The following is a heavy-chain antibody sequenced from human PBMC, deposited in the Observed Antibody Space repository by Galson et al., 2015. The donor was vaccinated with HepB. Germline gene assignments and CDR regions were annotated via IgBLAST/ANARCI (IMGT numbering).Heavy chain of an antibody. CDR2: INASGGRT. Sequence: SLRLSCAASGFTFSTYTMGWVRQAPGKGLEWVSDINASGGRTYYDDSVKGRFTISRDNSKNTLYLQMDSLRAEDTAVYYCAKAGSISWYDSWGQGSLVTVSS. V-gene: IGHV3-23*01. CDR1: GFTFSTYT. D-gene: IGHD6-13*01. J-gene: IGHJ4*02. CDR3: AKAGSISWYDS.